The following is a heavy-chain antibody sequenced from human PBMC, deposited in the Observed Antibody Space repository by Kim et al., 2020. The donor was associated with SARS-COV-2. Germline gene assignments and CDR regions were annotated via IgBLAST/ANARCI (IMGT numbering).Heavy chain of an antibody. D-gene: IGHD2-21*01. J-gene: IGHJ4*02. CDR1: GCTFNNFA. CDR2: TTGRGGDT. Sequence: GGSLRLSCEASGCTFNNFAMTWVRQAPEKGLEWVSATTGRGGDTYYADSVKGRFTISRDNSKNTLLLQMNGLRAEETAVYYLAKEASTSYFFDYWGKGT. CDR3: AKEASTSYFFDY. V-gene: IGHV3-23*01.